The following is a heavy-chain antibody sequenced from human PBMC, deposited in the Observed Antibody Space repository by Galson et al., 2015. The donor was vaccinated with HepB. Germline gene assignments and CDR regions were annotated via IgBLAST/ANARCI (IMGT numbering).Heavy chain of an antibody. V-gene: IGHV3-21*01. CDR1: GFTFSSYS. J-gene: IGHJ4*02. CDR2: ISSSSSYI. D-gene: IGHD3-10*01. Sequence: SLRLSCAASGFTFSSYSMNWVRQAPGKGLEWVSSISSSSSYIYYADSVKGRFTISRDNAKNSLYLQMNSLRAEDTAVYYCAREVHYGSGSPIFDYWGQGTLVTVSS. CDR3: AREVHYGSGSPIFDY.